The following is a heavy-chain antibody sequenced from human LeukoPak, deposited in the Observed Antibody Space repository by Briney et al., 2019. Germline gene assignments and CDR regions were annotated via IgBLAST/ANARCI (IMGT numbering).Heavy chain of an antibody. V-gene: IGHV4-4*02. CDR3: ARVKSGHYDSSVLYFDY. D-gene: IGHD3-22*01. CDR2: ISLSGLT. Sequence: PSETLSLTCGVSGGSISSTNWWSWVRQPPGQGLEWIGEISLSGLTNYNPSLKSRVTMSLDKSKNHLSLNLTSVTAADTAVYYCARVKSGHYDSSVLYFDYWGQGTLVTVSS. CDR1: GGSISSTNW. J-gene: IGHJ4*02.